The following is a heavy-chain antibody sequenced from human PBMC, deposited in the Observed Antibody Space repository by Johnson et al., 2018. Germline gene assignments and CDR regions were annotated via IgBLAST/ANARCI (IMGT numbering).Heavy chain of an antibody. CDR2: IWYDGSNK. CDR3: ARGGMVAAAPRPYGMDV. CDR1: GFTFSSYG. V-gene: IGHV3-33*01. J-gene: IGHJ6*02. Sequence: QVQLVQSGGGVVQPGRSLRLSCAASGFTFSSYGMHWVRQAPGKGLEWVAVIWYDGSNKYYADSVKGRFTISRDKSKNTLYLQMNSLRAEGTAVYYCARGGMVAAAPRPYGMDVWGLGTTVTVSS. D-gene: IGHD2-15*01.